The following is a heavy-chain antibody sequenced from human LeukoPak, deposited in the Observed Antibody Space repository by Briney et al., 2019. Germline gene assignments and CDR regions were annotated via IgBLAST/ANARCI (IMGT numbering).Heavy chain of an antibody. Sequence: GGSLRLSCAASGFTSSSYAMHWVRQASGKGLEWVGRIRSKANHYATAYAASVKGRFTISRDDSKNTAYLQMNSLKTEDTAVYYCTRHVPNSGYANFDYWGQGTLVTVSS. CDR3: TRHVPNSGYANFDY. D-gene: IGHD5-12*01. J-gene: IGHJ4*02. CDR1: GFTSSSYA. V-gene: IGHV3-73*01. CDR2: IRSKANHYAT.